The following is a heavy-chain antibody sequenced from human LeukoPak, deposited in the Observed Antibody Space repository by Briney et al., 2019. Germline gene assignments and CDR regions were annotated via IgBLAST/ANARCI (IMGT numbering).Heavy chain of an antibody. V-gene: IGHV4-61*02. Sequence: PSQTLSLTCTVSGGSISSGGYYWSWIRQPAGKGLEWIGRIYTSGSTNYNPSLKSRVTISVDTSKNQFSLKLSSVTAADTAVYYCARDPRSGYMDVWGKGTTVTVSS. D-gene: IGHD3-10*01. CDR1: GGSISSGGYY. CDR3: ARDPRSGYMDV. J-gene: IGHJ6*03. CDR2: IYTSGST.